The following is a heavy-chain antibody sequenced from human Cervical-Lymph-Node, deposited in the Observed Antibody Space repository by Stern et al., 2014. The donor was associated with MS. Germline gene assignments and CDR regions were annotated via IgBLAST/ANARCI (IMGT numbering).Heavy chain of an antibody. CDR3: ARFHSNSGLDF. D-gene: IGHD6-6*01. J-gene: IGHJ4*02. CDR2: MHPCDSDV. Sequence: VQLGQSGAEVKKPGETLKISCQGSAYTFTNFWIAWVRQVPGKGLEWMGFMHPCDSDVSYSPSSQGHVTISVDKSIITAYLQWSSLKPSDTAMYYCARFHSNSGLDFWGQGTLVTVSS. CDR1: AYTFTNFW. V-gene: IGHV5-51*03.